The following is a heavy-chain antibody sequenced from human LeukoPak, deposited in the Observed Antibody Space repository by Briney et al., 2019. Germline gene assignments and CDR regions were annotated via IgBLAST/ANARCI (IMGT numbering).Heavy chain of an antibody. V-gene: IGHV1-18*01. D-gene: IGHD4-11*01. CDR1: GYTFTSYG. J-gene: IGHJ6*02. CDR3: ATYNYYYYGMDV. CDR2: ISAYNGNT. Sequence: ASVKISCKASGYTFTSYGISWVRQAPGQGLEWMGWISAYNGNTNYAQKLQGRVTMTTDTSTSTAYMELRSLRSDDTAVYYCATYNYYYYGMDVWGQGTTVTVSS.